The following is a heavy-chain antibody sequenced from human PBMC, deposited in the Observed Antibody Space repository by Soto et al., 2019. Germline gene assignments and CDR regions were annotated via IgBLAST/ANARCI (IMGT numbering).Heavy chain of an antibody. Sequence: SETLSLTCTVSGGSISSGGYYCSWIRQHPGKGLEWIGYIYYSGSTYSNPSLKSRGTISVDTSKNQFSLKRSSVTAADTAVYYCASAHNYDYIWGSYRPRGWFDPWGQATLVTVSS. D-gene: IGHD3-16*02. CDR2: IYYSGST. CDR3: ASAHNYDYIWGSYRPRGWFDP. J-gene: IGHJ5*02. V-gene: IGHV4-31*03. CDR1: GGSISSGGYY.